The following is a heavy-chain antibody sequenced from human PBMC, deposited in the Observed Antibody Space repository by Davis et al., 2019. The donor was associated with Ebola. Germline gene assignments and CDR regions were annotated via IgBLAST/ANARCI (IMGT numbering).Heavy chain of an antibody. J-gene: IGHJ4*02. V-gene: IGHV5-51*01. Sequence: GESLKISCKDSGFSFTTMWIAWVRQKPGKGLEWTGIIYPRDSDTRYSPSFQGRVTISADKSVGTAYLQWTSLEASDSAVYYCATLEDYGDCPEDWGQGTLVTVSS. CDR3: ATLEDYGDCPED. CDR1: GFSFTTMW. D-gene: IGHD4-17*01. CDR2: IYPRDSDT.